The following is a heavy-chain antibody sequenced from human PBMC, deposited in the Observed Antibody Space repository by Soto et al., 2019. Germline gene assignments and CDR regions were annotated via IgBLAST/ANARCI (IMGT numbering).Heavy chain of an antibody. V-gene: IGHV3-33*01. CDR2: IWYDGSNK. CDR1: GFTFSSYG. CDR3: ARDRHIAAAGTTDY. D-gene: IGHD6-13*01. J-gene: IGHJ4*02. Sequence: QVQLVESGGGVVQPGRSLRLSCAASGFTFSSYGMHWVRQAPGKGLEWVAVIWYDGSNKYYADSVKGRSTISRDNSKNTLYLQMNSLRAEDTAVYYCARDRHIAAAGTTDYWGQGTLVTVSS.